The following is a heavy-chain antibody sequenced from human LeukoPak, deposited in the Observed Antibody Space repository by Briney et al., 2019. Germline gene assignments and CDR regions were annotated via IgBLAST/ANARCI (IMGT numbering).Heavy chain of an antibody. V-gene: IGHV4-61*02. D-gene: IGHD3-10*01. CDR3: ARARGPRSFDY. J-gene: IGHJ4*02. Sequence: SETLSLTCTVSGGSISSGSYYWNWIRQPAGKGLEWIGRIYTSASTNYNPSLKSRVTISVDTSKNQSSLKLSSVTAADTAVYYCARARGPRSFDYWGQGTLVTVSS. CDR2: IYTSAST. CDR1: GGSISSGSYY.